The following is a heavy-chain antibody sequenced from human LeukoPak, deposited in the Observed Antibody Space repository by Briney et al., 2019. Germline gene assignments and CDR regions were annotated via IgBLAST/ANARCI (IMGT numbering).Heavy chain of an antibody. V-gene: IGHV3-64D*09. D-gene: IGHD5-12*01. CDR3: ARGGYSAYLFDY. CDR2: ISSNGGST. Sequence: PGGSLRLSCSASGFTFSSYAMPWVRQAPGKGLEYVSAISSNGGSTYYADSVKGRFTISRDNSKNTLYLQMSSLRAEDTAVYYCARGGYSAYLFDYWGQGTLVTVSS. J-gene: IGHJ4*02. CDR1: GFTFSSYA.